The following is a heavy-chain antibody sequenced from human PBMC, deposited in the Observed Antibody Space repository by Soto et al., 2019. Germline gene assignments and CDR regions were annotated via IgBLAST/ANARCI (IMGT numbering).Heavy chain of an antibody. CDR1: DYTFSSYG. J-gene: IGHJ4*02. D-gene: IGHD2-15*01. V-gene: IGHV1-18*01. CDR2: LSGDNGDI. Sequence: QVQLVQSGDELKKPGASVKVSCKASDYTFSSYGISWVRKAPGHGLEWMGWLSGDNGDIKYTQKFQGRVTMTTHISTRSVYMALRSLSSYDPALYFCAGSRGFVVDFSGQGTLLTLSS. CDR3: AGSRGFVVDF.